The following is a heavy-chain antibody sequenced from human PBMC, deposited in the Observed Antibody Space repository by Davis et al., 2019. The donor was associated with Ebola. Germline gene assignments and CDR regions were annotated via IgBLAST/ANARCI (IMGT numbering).Heavy chain of an antibody. CDR1: GDSISSYY. D-gene: IGHD3-3*01. CDR2: IYYSGST. J-gene: IGHJ4*02. Sequence: SETLSLTCTVSGDSISSYYWSWIRQPPGKGLDWIGYIYYSGSTNYNPSLKSRVTISVDTSKNQFSLKLSSVTAADTAVYYCARVTYYDFWSGYDYWGQGTLVTVSS. CDR3: ARVTYYDFWSGYDY. V-gene: IGHV4-59*01.